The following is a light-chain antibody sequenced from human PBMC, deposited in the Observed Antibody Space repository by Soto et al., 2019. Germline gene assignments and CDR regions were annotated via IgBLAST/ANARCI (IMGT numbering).Light chain of an antibody. V-gene: IGLV2-14*01. CDR2: DVS. CDR1: SSDVGGYNY. CDR3: GSYTSSSTLGYV. J-gene: IGLJ1*01. Sequence: QSALTQPASVSGSPGQSITISCTGTSSDVGGYNYVSWYQQHPGKAPKLMIYDVSNRPSGVSNRFSGSKSGDTASLTISGLQAEDEADYYCGSYTSSSTLGYVFGTGTRSPS.